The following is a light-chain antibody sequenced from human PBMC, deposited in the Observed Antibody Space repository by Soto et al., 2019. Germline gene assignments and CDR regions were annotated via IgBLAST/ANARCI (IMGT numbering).Light chain of an antibody. CDR2: GAS. CDR1: QSVDNS. Sequence: EVVMTQSPATLSVSPGERATLSCRASQSVDNSLAWYQQKPGQAPRLLIFGASSRATGIPARFSGSGSGTDFTLTISSLQSEDFAVYYCPQYKNWPPWTFGQGTKVEIK. V-gene: IGKV3-15*01. J-gene: IGKJ1*01. CDR3: PQYKNWPPWT.